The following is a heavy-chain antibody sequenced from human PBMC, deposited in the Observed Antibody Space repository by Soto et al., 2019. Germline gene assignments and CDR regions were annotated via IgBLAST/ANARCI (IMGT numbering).Heavy chain of an antibody. CDR2: INPNSGGT. CDR1: GYTFTGYY. Sequence: VKVSCKASGYTFTGYYMHWVRQAPGQGLEWMGWINPNSGGTNYAQKFQGWVTMTRDTSISTAYMELSRLRSDDTAVYYCAREKGYSYGFRGYYYGMDVWGQGTTVTVSS. D-gene: IGHD5-18*01. V-gene: IGHV1-2*04. J-gene: IGHJ6*02. CDR3: AREKGYSYGFRGYYYGMDV.